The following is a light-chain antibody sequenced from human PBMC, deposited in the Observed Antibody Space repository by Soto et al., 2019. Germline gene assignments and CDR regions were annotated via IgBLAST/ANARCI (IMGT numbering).Light chain of an antibody. CDR3: GTWDSSLSGVV. V-gene: IGLV1-51*01. J-gene: IGLJ2*01. Sequence: QSVLTQPPSVPAAPGQRVTISCSGSSSNIGNNYVSWYQQLPGTAPKLLIYDNNERPSGIPDRFSGSKSGTSATLGITGLQTGDEADYFCGTWDSSLSGVVFGGGTKVTVL. CDR1: SSNIGNNY. CDR2: DNN.